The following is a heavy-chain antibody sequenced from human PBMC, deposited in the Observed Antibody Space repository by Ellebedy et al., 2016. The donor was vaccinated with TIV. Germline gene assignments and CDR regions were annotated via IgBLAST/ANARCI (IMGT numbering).Heavy chain of an antibody. D-gene: IGHD3-22*01. Sequence: AASVKVSCKASGYTFTSYDINWVRQDTGQGLEWMGWMNPNSGNTGYAQKFQGRVTITRNTSISTAYMELSSLRSEDTAVYYCARVRYHDSSIDYWGQGTLVTVSS. J-gene: IGHJ4*02. V-gene: IGHV1-8*03. CDR3: ARVRYHDSSIDY. CDR2: MNPNSGNT. CDR1: GYTFTSYD.